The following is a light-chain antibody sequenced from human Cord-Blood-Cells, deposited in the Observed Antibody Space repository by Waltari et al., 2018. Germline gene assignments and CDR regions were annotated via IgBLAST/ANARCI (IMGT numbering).Light chain of an antibody. CDR1: QSVSSSY. CDR2: GAS. J-gene: IGKJ2*01. V-gene: IGKV3-20*01. Sequence: EIVLTQSPGTLSLSPGESATLSCRASQSVSSSYLAWYQQKPGQAPRLLIYGASSRATGIPDRFSGSGSGTDFTLTISRLEPEDFAAYYCQQYGSSPYTFGQGTKLEIK. CDR3: QQYGSSPYT.